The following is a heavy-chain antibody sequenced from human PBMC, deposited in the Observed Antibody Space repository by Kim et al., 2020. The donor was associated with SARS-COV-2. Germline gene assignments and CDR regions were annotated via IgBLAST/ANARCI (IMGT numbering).Heavy chain of an antibody. CDR1: GYTFTSYG. D-gene: IGHD1-26*01. V-gene: IGHV1-18*01. Sequence: ASVKVSCKAFGYTFTSYGISWVRQAPGQGLEWMGWISAYNGYTNYAQKLQGRVTMTTDTSTSTAYMELRSLRSDDTAVYYCARDNMIVVATPYYYYGMDVWGQGTTVTVSS. CDR2: ISAYNGYT. J-gene: IGHJ6*02. CDR3: ARDNMIVVATPYYYYGMDV.